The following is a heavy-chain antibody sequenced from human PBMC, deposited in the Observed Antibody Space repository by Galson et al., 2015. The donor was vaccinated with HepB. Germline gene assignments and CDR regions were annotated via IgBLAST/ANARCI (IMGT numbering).Heavy chain of an antibody. CDR3: ARVGPGRDGYNYGALDI. Sequence: CAISGDSVSSNRAAWNWIRQSPSRGLEWLGRTLYGSKWSIDYAASVRSRIIINPDTSNNQVSLQLNSVTPEDTAVYYCARVGPGRDGYNYGALDIWAQGTMVTVSS. D-gene: IGHD5-24*01. CDR2: TLYGSKWSI. CDR1: GDSVSSNRAA. J-gene: IGHJ3*02. V-gene: IGHV6-1*01.